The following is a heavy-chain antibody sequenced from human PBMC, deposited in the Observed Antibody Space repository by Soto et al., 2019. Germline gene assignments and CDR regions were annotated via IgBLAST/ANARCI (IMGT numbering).Heavy chain of an antibody. Sequence: GGSLRLSCAASGFTFSSYGMHWVRQAPGKGLEWVAVIWYDGSNKYYADSVKGRFTISRDNSKNTLYLQMNSLRAEDTAVYYCASSTVVTLAFDIWGQGTMVTVSS. J-gene: IGHJ3*02. D-gene: IGHD2-21*02. CDR1: GFTFSSYG. CDR2: IWYDGSNK. CDR3: ASSTVVTLAFDI. V-gene: IGHV3-33*01.